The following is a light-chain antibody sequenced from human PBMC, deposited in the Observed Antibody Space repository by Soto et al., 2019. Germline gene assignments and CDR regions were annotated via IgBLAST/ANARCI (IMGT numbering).Light chain of an antibody. CDR2: DVS. V-gene: IGLV2-14*01. CDR1: SSDVGGYNY. Sequence: QSARTQPASVSGSPGQSITISCNGTSSDVGGYNYVSWYQQHPGKAPKLMIYDVSNRPSGVSNRFSGSKSGNTASLTISGLQAEDEADYYCSSYTSSSTYVVFGGGTKLTVL. J-gene: IGLJ2*01. CDR3: SSYTSSSTYVV.